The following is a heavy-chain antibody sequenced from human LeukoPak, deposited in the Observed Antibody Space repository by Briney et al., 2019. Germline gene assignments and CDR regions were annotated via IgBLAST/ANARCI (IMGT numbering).Heavy chain of an antibody. CDR1: GFTFSSYA. Sequence: GGSLRLSCAASGFTFSSYAMHWVRQAPGKGLEWVAVISYDGSNKYYADSVKGRFTISRDNSKNTLYLQMNSLRAEDTAVYYCAKMTNLVVVPAALDYWGQGTLVTVSS. CDR2: ISYDGSNK. V-gene: IGHV3-30-3*01. D-gene: IGHD2-2*01. J-gene: IGHJ4*02. CDR3: AKMTNLVVVPAALDY.